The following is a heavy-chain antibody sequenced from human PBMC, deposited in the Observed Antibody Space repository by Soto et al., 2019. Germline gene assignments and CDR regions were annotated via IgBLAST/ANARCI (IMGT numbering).Heavy chain of an antibody. CDR3: AKDRDCGGDCSPDY. D-gene: IGHD2-21*02. CDR2: ISGSGGST. V-gene: IGHV3-23*01. CDR1: GFIFSNNA. J-gene: IGHJ4*02. Sequence: PRLSCAASGFIFSNNAMSWVRQAPGKGLEWVSAISGSGGSTYYADSVKGRFTISRDNSKNTLYLQMNSLRAEDTAVYYCAKDRDCGGDCSPDYWGQGTLVTVS.